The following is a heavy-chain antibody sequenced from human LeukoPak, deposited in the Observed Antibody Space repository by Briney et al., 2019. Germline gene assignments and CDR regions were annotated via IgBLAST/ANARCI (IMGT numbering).Heavy chain of an antibody. CDR1: GYSFTSYW. CDR2: IYPGDSDT. V-gene: IGHV5-51*01. Sequence: GESLKTSCKGSGYSFTSYWIGWVRQMPGKGLEWMGIIYPGDSDTRYSPSFQGQVTISADKSISTAYLQWSSLKASDTAMYYCARLVKRFWSGYYTGYYFDYWGQGTLVTVSS. J-gene: IGHJ4*02. CDR3: ARLVKRFWSGYYTGYYFDY. D-gene: IGHD3-3*01.